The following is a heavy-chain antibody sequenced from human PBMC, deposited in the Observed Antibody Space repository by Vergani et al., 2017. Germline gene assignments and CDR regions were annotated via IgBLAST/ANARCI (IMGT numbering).Heavy chain of an antibody. CDR3: AKDGGEDDKDALDV. CDR2: IYTSGAT. V-gene: IGHV4-61*02. Sequence: QVQLQESGPGLVKPSQTLSLTCTVSGGSFSTGGQSWTWLRQSAGKGLEWIGRIYTSGATNYNPSLRSRAIMSVAASKKQFSLKLTSVTAADTAVYYCAKDGGEDDKDALDVWGQGTKVTVTS. J-gene: IGHJ3*01. CDR1: GGSFSTGGQS. D-gene: IGHD2-21*01.